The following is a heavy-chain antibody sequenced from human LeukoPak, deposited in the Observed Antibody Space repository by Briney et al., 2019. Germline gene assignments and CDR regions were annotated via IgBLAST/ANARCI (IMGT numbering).Heavy chain of an antibody. J-gene: IGHJ4*02. Sequence: PGGSLRLSCAASGFTFSSYGMHWVRQAPGKGLERVAFIRYDGSNKYYADSVKGRFTISRDNSKNTLYLQINSLRAEDTAVYYCAKGPFPRYCSSTSCEYYFDSWGQGTLVTVSS. CDR3: AKGPFPRYCSSTSCEYYFDS. CDR1: GFTFSSYG. V-gene: IGHV3-30*02. D-gene: IGHD2-2*01. CDR2: IRYDGSNK.